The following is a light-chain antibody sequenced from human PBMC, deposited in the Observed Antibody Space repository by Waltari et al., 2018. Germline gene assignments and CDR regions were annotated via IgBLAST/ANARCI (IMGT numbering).Light chain of an antibody. Sequence: QSALTQPRSVSGSPGQPVTISCTGTSSAVGGYNYVSWYQHHPGTAPKLMIYDVSKRPYGVPARFSGYKSGNTASLTISGLKAEDEADYYCCSYAGSNSWVFGGGTKLTVL. V-gene: IGLV2-11*01. CDR2: DVS. CDR3: CSYAGSNSWV. J-gene: IGLJ3*02. CDR1: SSAVGGYNY.